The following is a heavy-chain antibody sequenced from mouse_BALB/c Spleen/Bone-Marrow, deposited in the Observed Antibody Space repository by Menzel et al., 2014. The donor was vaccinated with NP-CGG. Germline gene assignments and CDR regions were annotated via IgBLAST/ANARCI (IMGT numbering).Heavy chain of an antibody. D-gene: IGHD1-1*01. CDR2: IWSGGST. V-gene: IGHV2-2*02. CDR3: ARNLYYGSSLYAMDY. Sequence: QVQLKESGPGLVQPSQRLSITCTVSGFSLTTYGVHWVRQSPGKGLEWLGVIWSGGSTDYNAAFISRLSITKDNSKSQVFFKMNSLQANDTAIYYCARNLYYGSSLYAMDYWGQGTSVTVSS. CDR1: GFSLTTYG. J-gene: IGHJ4*01.